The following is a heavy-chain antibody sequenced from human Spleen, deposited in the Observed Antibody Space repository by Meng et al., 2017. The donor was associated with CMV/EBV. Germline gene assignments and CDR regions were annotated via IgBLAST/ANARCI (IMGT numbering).Heavy chain of an antibody. V-gene: IGHV4-39*01. D-gene: IGHD6-25*01. J-gene: IGHJ5*02. CDR2: IYYSGST. CDR1: GAPITSKTYF. Sequence: GSLRLSCTVSGAPITSKTYFWDWIRQPPGKGLDWIGSIYYSGSTYYNPSLKSRVTMSVDTSKNQFSLKLTPVTATDTALYFCARRRKQGGFDPWGQGILVTVSS. CDR3: ARRRKQGGFDP.